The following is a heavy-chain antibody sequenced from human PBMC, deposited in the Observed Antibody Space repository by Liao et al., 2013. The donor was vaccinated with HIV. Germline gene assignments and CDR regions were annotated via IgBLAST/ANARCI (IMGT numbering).Heavy chain of an antibody. V-gene: IGHV4-59*01. CDR2: IYYSGST. CDR3: ARGIRDSSGYYYAVDP. CDR1: GGSISSYY. Sequence: QVQLQQWGAGLVKPSETLSLTCTVSGGSISSYYWSWIRQPPGKGLEWIGYIYYSGSTNYNPSLKSRVTISVDTSKNQFSLKLSSVTAADTAVYYCARGIRDSSGYYYAVDPWGQGTLVTVSS. J-gene: IGHJ5*02. D-gene: IGHD3-22*01.